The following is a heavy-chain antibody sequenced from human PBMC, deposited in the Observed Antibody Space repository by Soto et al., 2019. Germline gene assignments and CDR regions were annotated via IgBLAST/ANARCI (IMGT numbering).Heavy chain of an antibody. Sequence: EVQLVESGGGLVQPGGSLKLSCAASGFTFSGSAMHWVRQASGKGLEWVGRIRSKANSYATAYAASVKGRLTISRDDSKTTAYLQMNSLKTEDTAVYYCPTTGDSRISWGQGTLVTVSS. CDR3: PTTGDSRIS. D-gene: IGHD4-17*01. CDR1: GFTFSGSA. J-gene: IGHJ5*02. V-gene: IGHV3-73*01. CDR2: IRSKANSYAT.